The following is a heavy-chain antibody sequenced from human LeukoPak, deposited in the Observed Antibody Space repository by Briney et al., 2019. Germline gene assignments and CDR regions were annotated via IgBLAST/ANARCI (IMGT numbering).Heavy chain of an antibody. J-gene: IGHJ3*02. CDR2: ISGTSSII. Sequence: GGSLRLSCAASGFTFSSYSMNWVRQDPGKRLEWISYISGTSSIIYYTPSVKGRFTISRDNGKYSLYLQMNSLRDDDTAVYFCARGTWDGDRTFDIWGQGAMVTVSS. CDR1: GFTFSSYS. CDR3: ARGTWDGDRTFDI. D-gene: IGHD5-24*01. V-gene: IGHV3-48*02.